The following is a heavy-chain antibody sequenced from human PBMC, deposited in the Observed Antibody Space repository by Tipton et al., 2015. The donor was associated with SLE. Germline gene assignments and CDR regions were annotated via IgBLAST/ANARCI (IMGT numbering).Heavy chain of an antibody. D-gene: IGHD6-13*01. V-gene: IGHV3-48*03. J-gene: IGHJ6*02. CDR3: ARDHTSSFSYYGMDV. CDR1: KFTFSSYE. Sequence: GSLRLSCVGSKFTFSSYEMTWVRQAPGTGLEWVSYISSSGKTIYYADSVKGRFTVSRDNAKNFLYLQMNSLRAEDTAIYYCARDHTSSFSYYGMDVWGQGTTVTVSS. CDR2: ISSSGKTI.